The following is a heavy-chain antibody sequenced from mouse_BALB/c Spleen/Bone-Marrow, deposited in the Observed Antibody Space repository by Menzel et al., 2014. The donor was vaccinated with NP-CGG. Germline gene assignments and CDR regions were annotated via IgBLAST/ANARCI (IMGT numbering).Heavy chain of an antibody. CDR2: IDPANGNT. Sequence: EVKLQESGAELVKPGASVKLSCTASGFNIKDTYMHWVKQRPEQGLEWIVGIDPANGNTKYDPKFQGKATITADTSSNTAHLQLSSLTSEDTAVYYCAYYRYDEGGFAFWGQGTLVTVSA. D-gene: IGHD2-14*01. CDR3: AYYRYDEGGFAF. CDR1: GFNIKDTY. J-gene: IGHJ3*01. V-gene: IGHV14-3*02.